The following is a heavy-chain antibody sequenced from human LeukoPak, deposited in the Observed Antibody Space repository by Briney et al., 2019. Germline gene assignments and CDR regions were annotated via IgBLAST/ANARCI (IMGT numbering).Heavy chain of an antibody. CDR2: FDPHDDEK. CDR1: GHTLTALP. Sequence: ASVKVSCKVSGHTLTALPMHWVRQAPGKGLERMGSFDPHDDEKIYPRNFLGRATMTEDTSTNTAIMELTDLRSEDTAVYYCAAFDDSWSGYFSSSPYYYYVDVWGGGTTVTVSS. CDR3: AAFDDSWSGYFSSSPYYYYVDV. J-gene: IGHJ6*03. D-gene: IGHD3-3*01. V-gene: IGHV1-24*01.